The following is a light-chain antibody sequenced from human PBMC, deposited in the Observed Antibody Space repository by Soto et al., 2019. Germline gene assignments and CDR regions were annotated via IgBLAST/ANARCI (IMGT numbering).Light chain of an antibody. CDR3: CSKAGTSTAV. Sequence: QSVLTQPRSVSGCPGQSVTISCTGTSSDVGRYDYVSWYQHHPGKAPKLLIYDVNKWPSGVPDRFSGSKSGNTASLSISGLQAEDEADYYCCSKAGTSTAVFGGGTKVTVL. V-gene: IGLV2-11*01. CDR2: DVN. J-gene: IGLJ2*01. CDR1: SSDVGRYDY.